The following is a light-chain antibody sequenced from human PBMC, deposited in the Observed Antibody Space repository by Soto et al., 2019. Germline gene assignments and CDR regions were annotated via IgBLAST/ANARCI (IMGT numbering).Light chain of an antibody. CDR1: SFNIGSNT. V-gene: IGLV1-44*01. Sequence: QSVLTQPPSASGTPGQRVTISCSGSSFNIGSNTVNGYQQFPGTAPKLLIYSNNQRPSGVPDRYSGSKSGTSASLAISGLQSEDAADYYCVSWNDRRKGRVFGGGAKLPVL. CDR2: SNN. CDR3: VSWNDRRKGRV. J-gene: IGLJ2*01.